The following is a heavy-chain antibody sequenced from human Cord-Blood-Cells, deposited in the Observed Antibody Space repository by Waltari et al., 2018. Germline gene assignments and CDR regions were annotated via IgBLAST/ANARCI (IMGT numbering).Heavy chain of an antibody. CDR3: ARHLTSSSWYGWYFDL. CDR1: GGSISSSSYY. J-gene: IGHJ2*01. CDR2: IYYSGST. D-gene: IGHD6-13*01. V-gene: IGHV4-39*01. Sequence: QLQLQESGPGLVKPSETLSLTCTVSGGSISSSSYYWGWFRQPPGKGLEWIGSIYYSGSTYYNPSLKSRVTISVDTSKNQFSLKLSSVTAADTAVYYCARHLTSSSWYGWYFDLWGRGTLVTVSS.